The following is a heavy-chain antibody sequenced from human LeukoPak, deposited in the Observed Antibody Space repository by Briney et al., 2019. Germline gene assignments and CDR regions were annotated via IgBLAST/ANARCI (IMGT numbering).Heavy chain of an antibody. CDR3: ARDSSGYYYRAPFDY. Sequence: GASVKVSCKASGYTFTSYGISWVRQAPGQGLEWMGWISAYNGNTNYVQKLQGRVTMTTDTSTSTAYMELRSLRSDDTAVYYCARDSSGYYYRAPFDYWGQGTLVTVSS. CDR1: GYTFTSYG. CDR2: ISAYNGNT. J-gene: IGHJ4*02. V-gene: IGHV1-18*01. D-gene: IGHD3-22*01.